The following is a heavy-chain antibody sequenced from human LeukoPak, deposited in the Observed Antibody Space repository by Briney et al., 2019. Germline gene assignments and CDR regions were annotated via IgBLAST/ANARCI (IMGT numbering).Heavy chain of an antibody. Sequence: RGEALKISCKGSGYSFTSYWIGWVRQMPGKGLEWMGIIYPGDSDTRYSPSFQGQVTISADKSISTAYLQWSSLKASDTAMYYCARRGLSSGWGRYYFDYWGQGTLVTVSS. J-gene: IGHJ4*02. CDR3: ARRGLSSGWGRYYFDY. V-gene: IGHV5-51*01. CDR2: IYPGDSDT. D-gene: IGHD6-19*01. CDR1: GYSFTSYW.